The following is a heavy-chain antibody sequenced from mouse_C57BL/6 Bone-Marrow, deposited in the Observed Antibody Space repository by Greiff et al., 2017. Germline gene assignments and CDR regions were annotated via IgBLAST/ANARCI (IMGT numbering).Heavy chain of an antibody. CDR1: GYTFTDYY. CDR2: INPYNGGS. J-gene: IGHJ3*01. Sequence: EVQLQQSGPVLVKPGASVKMSCKASGYTFTDYYMNWVKQSHGKSLEWIGVINPYNGGSSYNQKFKGKATLTVDKSSSTADMELNSLTSEDAAVYYCARRGGGRDYWGQGTLVTVSA. D-gene: IGHD1-1*02. V-gene: IGHV1-19*01. CDR3: ARRGGGRDY.